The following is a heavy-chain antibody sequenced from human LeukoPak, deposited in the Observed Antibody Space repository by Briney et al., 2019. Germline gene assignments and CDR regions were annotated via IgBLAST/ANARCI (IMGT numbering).Heavy chain of an antibody. Sequence: ASVKVSCKASGYTFTGYYMHWVRQAPGQGLEWMGWINPNSGGTNYAQKFQGRVTMTRDTSISTAYMELSRLRSDDTAVYYCARDRSSIAVAGTLRGYYFDYWGQGTLVTVPS. CDR3: ARDRSSIAVAGTLRGYYFDY. D-gene: IGHD6-19*01. J-gene: IGHJ4*02. V-gene: IGHV1-2*02. CDR2: INPNSGGT. CDR1: GYTFTGYY.